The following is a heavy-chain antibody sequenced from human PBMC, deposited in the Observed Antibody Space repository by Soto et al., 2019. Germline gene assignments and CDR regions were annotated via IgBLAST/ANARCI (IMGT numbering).Heavy chain of an antibody. CDR3: ARDDLGIAVAGAWYYYGMDV. CDR2: ISSSSSYI. J-gene: IGHJ6*02. Sequence: EVQLLESGGGLAQPGGSLRLSCAASGFTLSSYAMRWVRQAPGKGLEWVSSISSSSSYIYYADSVKGRFTISRDNAKNSLYLQMNSLRAEDTAVYYGARDDLGIAVAGAWYYYGMDVWGQGTTVTVSS. CDR1: GFTLSSYA. V-gene: IGHV3-21*01. D-gene: IGHD6-19*01.